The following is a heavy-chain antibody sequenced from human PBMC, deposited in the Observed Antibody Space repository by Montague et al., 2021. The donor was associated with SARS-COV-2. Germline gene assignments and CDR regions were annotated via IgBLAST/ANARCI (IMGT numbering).Heavy chain of an antibody. CDR2: INYSGST. CDR1: GGSFSAYH. CDR3: ARGAPGY. Sequence: SETLSLTCAVYGGSFSAYHWTWIRQSPGEGLEWIGQINYSGSTKYNPSLKSRVTISIDTSKNQFSLKLTSVTAADTAVYYCARGAPGYWGQGTLVTVSS. J-gene: IGHJ4*02. D-gene: IGHD1-1*01. V-gene: IGHV4-34*01.